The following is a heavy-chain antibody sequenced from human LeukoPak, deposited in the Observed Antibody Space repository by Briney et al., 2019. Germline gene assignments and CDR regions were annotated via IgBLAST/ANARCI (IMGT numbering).Heavy chain of an antibody. Sequence: ASVKVSCKASGYTFTDYYMHWVRQAPGQGLEWMGWINPITGGTHYAQNFQGRVTMTRDTSISTAYMELSSLTSDDTAVYYCARGYGSGSYYNGGWGQGTLVTVSS. D-gene: IGHD3-10*01. CDR3: ARGYGSGSYYNGG. CDR2: INPITGGT. CDR1: GYTFTDYY. J-gene: IGHJ4*02. V-gene: IGHV1-2*02.